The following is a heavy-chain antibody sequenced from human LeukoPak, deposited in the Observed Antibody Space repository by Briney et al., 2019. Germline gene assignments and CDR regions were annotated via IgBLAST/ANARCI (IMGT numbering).Heavy chain of an antibody. J-gene: IGHJ4*02. CDR2: ISPSSGAAYESI. Sequence: GGSLRLSCAASGFSLSDYNMIWVRQAPGMGLEWISYISPSSGAAYESIYYSISAKGRFTIPRDIASNSLLLQMSSLRVEDTAVYYCTRGWGGYSSYPPDYWGQGILVIVSS. CDR1: GFSLSDYN. CDR3: TRGWGGYSSYPPDY. D-gene: IGHD5-12*01. V-gene: IGHV3-48*01.